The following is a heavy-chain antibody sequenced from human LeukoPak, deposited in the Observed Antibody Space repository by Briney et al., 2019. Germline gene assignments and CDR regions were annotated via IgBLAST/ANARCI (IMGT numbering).Heavy chain of an antibody. J-gene: IGHJ3*02. V-gene: IGHV4-34*01. CDR2: INHSGST. D-gene: IGHD6-19*01. Sequence: SETLSLTCAVYGGSFSGYYWSWIRQPPGKGLEWIGEINHSGSTNYNPSLKSRVTISVDTSKNQFSLKLSSVTAADTAVYYCARSTRRQWLVIKGGGASDIWGQGTMVTVSS. CDR3: ARSTRRQWLVIKGGGASDI. CDR1: GGSFSGYY.